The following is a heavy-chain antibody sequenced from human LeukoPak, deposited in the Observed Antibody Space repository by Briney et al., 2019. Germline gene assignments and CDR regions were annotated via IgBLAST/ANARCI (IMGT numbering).Heavy chain of an antibody. Sequence: GGSLRLSCAASGFTFSSYAMHWVRQAPGKGLEWVSAISGSGGSTYYADSVKGRFTISRDNSENTLYLQMNSLRAEDTAVYYCARKTSSRYYYGMDVWGQGTTVTVSS. J-gene: IGHJ6*02. CDR3: ARKTSSRYYYGMDV. D-gene: IGHD3-16*02. CDR1: GFTFSSYA. V-gene: IGHV3-23*01. CDR2: ISGSGGST.